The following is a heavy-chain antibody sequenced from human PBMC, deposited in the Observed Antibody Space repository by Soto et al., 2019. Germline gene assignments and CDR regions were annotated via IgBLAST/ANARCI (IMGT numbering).Heavy chain of an antibody. D-gene: IGHD6-13*01. Sequence: ASLKVSCKASGYTFTSYGISWVRQAPGQGLEWMGWISAYNGNTNYAQKLQGRVTMTTDTSTSTAYMELRSLRSDDTAVYYCARDRRDSSSWYYYYGMDVWGQGTTVTVSS. J-gene: IGHJ6*02. V-gene: IGHV1-18*01. CDR1: GYTFTSYG. CDR2: ISAYNGNT. CDR3: ARDRRDSSSWYYYYGMDV.